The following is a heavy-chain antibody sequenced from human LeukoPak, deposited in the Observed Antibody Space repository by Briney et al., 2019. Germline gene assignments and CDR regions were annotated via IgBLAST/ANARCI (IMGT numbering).Heavy chain of an antibody. D-gene: IGHD4-23*01. V-gene: IGHV3-30*02. Sequence: GGSLRLSCATSGFTFTSYGMHWVRQAPGKVLEWVAFIQYGGRKTLCGDSVKGRCAIFRDTSKNTIALQVDSLRGEDTAVYYCAKDNGNFLTPDYWGQGTLVTVSS. CDR1: GFTFTSYG. CDR2: IQYGGRKT. J-gene: IGHJ4*02. CDR3: AKDNGNFLTPDY.